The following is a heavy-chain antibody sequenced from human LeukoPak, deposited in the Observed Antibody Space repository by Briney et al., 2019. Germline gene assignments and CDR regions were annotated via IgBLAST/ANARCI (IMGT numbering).Heavy chain of an antibody. CDR1: GFTFSSYA. J-gene: IGHJ4*02. CDR2: ISGSADST. V-gene: IGHV3-23*01. D-gene: IGHD3-10*01. CDR3: ARDPTMVRGIDY. Sequence: GGSLRLSCAASGFTFSSYAMSGVRQAPGKGLEWVSAISGSADSTYYADSVKGRFTISRDNSRNTLYLQMNSLRAEDTAVYYCARDPTMVRGIDYWGQGTLVTVSS.